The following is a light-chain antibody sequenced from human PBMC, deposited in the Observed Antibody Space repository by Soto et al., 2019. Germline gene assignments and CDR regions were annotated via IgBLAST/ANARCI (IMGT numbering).Light chain of an antibody. Sequence: DIPMTQSPSSLSASVGDRVTITCRASQSITNFLNWYQQKPEKAPKLLASAASSVQSGVPSRFSSSGSRTDFTLTISSLQAEDFASYYCQQSYCTPLTFGGGTEVEI. CDR1: QSITNF. CDR2: AAS. V-gene: IGKV1-39*01. J-gene: IGKJ4*01. CDR3: QQSYCTPLT.